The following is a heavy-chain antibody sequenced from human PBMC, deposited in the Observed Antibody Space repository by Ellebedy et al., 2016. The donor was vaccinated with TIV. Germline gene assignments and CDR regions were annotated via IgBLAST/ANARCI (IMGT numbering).Heavy chain of an antibody. CDR1: GGSFSGYY. CDR2: INHSGST. CDR3: ARSTKYCSGGSCYSNPVDY. Sequence: MPSETLSLTCAVYGGSFSGYYWSWIRQPPGKGLEWIGEINHSGSTNYNPSLKSRVTISVDTSKNQFSLKLSSVTAADTAVYYCARSTKYCSGGSCYSNPVDYWGQGTLVTVSS. J-gene: IGHJ4*02. V-gene: IGHV4-34*01. D-gene: IGHD2-15*01.